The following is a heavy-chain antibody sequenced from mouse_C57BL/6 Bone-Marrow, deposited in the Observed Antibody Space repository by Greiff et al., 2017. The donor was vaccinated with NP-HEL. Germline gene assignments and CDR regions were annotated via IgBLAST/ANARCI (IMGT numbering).Heavy chain of an antibody. CDR3: ARGKGRGVFDY. V-gene: IGHV5-16*01. CDR2: ITYDGSST. Sequence: EVKLVESEGGLVQPGSSMKLSCTASGFTFSDYYMAWVRQVPEKGLEWVANITYDGSSTYYLDSLKSRFIISRDNEKNILYLQMSSLKSEDTATYYCARGKGRGVFDYWGQGTTLTVSS. CDR1: GFTFSDYY. J-gene: IGHJ2*01.